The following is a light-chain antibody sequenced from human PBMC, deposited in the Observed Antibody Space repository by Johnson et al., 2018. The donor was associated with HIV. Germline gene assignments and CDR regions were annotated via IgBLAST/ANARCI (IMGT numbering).Light chain of an antibody. V-gene: IGLV1-51*01. Sequence: QSVLTQPPSVSAAPGQKVTISCSGSSSNIGNNYVSWYQQLPGTAPKLLIYDNNQRPSGIPDRFSVSKSGTSATLGITGLQTGDEADYYCGTWDSSLSVYVGGTGTQIT. J-gene: IGLJ1*01. CDR2: DNN. CDR1: SSNIGNNY. CDR3: GTWDSSLSVYV.